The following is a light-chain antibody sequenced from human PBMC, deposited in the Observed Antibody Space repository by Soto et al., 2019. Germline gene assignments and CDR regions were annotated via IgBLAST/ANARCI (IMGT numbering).Light chain of an antibody. CDR2: EGS. CDR3: CSYVGSTTYV. J-gene: IGLJ1*01. V-gene: IGLV2-23*01. Sequence: QSALNQPASVAGSPGQSITISCTGSSNDVGRYNQVSWYQQHPGKAPKVMIYEGSQRPSGVSNRFSASKSGNTASLTISGLQAEDEADYYCCSYVGSTTYVFGTGTKLTVL. CDR1: SNDVGRYNQ.